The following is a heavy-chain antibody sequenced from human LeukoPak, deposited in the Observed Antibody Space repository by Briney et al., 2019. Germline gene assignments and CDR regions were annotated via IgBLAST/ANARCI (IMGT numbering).Heavy chain of an antibody. J-gene: IGHJ4*02. CDR3: AKDRSKYSSPYCDY. CDR2: ISGGGGST. V-gene: IGHV3-23*01. CDR1: GFTFTNYA. D-gene: IGHD6-6*01. Sequence: GGSLRLSCAASGFTFTNYAMSWVRQAPGKGLEWVSGISGGGGSTYYADSVKGRFTISKDNSKNTLYLQMNSLRAEDTAVYYCAKDRSKYSSPYCDYWGQGTLVTVSS.